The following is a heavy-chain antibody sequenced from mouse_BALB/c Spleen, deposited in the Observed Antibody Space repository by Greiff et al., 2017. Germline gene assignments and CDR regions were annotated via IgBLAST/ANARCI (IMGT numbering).Heavy chain of an antibody. CDR1: GFTFSSYY. V-gene: IGHV5-6-2*01. CDR2: INSNGGST. Sequence: EVQLVESGGGLVKLGGSLKLSCAASGFTFSSYYMSWVRQTPEKRLELVAAINSNGGSTYYPDTVKGRFTISRDNAKNTLYLQMSSLKSEDTALYYCAEGGYGYDVAYWGQGTLVTVSA. J-gene: IGHJ3*01. D-gene: IGHD2-2*01. CDR3: AEGGYGYDVAY.